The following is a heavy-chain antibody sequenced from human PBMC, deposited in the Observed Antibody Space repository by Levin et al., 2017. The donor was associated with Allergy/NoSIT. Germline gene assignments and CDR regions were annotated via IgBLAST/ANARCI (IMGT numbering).Heavy chain of an antibody. CDR2: IINSGVGT. D-gene: IGHD6-19*01. CDR1: GFTFNNYA. V-gene: IGHV3-23*01. CDR3: AKDAIRGSDQPYYFDY. Sequence: GESLKISCAASGFTFNNYAMSWVRQAPGKGLEWVSAIINSGVGTYYADSVKGRFTISRDNSKTTMYLQMNSLRAEDTALYFCAKDAIRGSDQPYYFDYWGQGTLVTASS. J-gene: IGHJ4*02.